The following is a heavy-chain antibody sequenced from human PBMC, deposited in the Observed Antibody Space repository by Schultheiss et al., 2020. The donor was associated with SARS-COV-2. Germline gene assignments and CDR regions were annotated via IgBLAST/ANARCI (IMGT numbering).Heavy chain of an antibody. V-gene: IGHV3-69-1*02. CDR2: ISGSTI. D-gene: IGHD3-16*02. CDR3: ARVGFGDYVWGSYRELLGGYAY. J-gene: IGHJ4*02. Sequence: GGSLRLSCAASGFTVSSNEMSWVHQAPGKGLEWVSSISGSTIYYADSVKGRFTISRDNAKNSLYLQMNSLRAEDTAVYYCARVGFGDYVWGSYRELLGGYAYWGQGTLVTVSS. CDR1: GFTVSSNE.